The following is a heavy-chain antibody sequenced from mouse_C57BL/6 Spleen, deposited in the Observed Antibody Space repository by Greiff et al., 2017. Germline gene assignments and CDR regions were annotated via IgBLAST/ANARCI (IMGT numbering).Heavy chain of an antibody. J-gene: IGHJ4*01. Sequence: DVKLQESGPGMVKPSQSLSLTCTVTGYSITSGYDWHWIRHFPGNKLEWMGYISYSGSTNYNPSLKSRISITHDTSKNHFFLKLNSVTTKDTATYYCARAGSYYYGSSPHPYAMDYWGQGTSVTVSS. CDR2: ISYSGST. CDR3: ARAGSYYYGSSPHPYAMDY. V-gene: IGHV3-1*01. D-gene: IGHD1-1*01. CDR1: GYSITSGYD.